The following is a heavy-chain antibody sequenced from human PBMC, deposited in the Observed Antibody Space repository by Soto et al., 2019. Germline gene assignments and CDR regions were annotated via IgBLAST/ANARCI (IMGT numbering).Heavy chain of an antibody. V-gene: IGHV3-23*01. CDR2: IDGAGRIT. Sequence: EVQLLESGGGFIQPGGSLRLSCAASGFTPSSSDMSWVRHGPGKGLEWVSTIDGAGRITYYADSVKGRFTISRDNSKNTLYLQMESLGADDTAVYYCVKNSGGVHSWGQGALVTVSS. CDR3: VKNSGGVHS. D-gene: IGHD3-10*01. CDR1: GFTPSSSD. J-gene: IGHJ4*02.